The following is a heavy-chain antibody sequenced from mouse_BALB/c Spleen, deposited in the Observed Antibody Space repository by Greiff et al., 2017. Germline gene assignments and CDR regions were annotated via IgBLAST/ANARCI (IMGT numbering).Heavy chain of an antibody. CDR1: GYSITSGYY. Sequence: EVKLQESGPGLVKPSQSLSLTCSVTGYSITSGYYWNWIRQFPGNKLEWMGYISYDGSNNYNPSLKNRISITRDTSKNQFFLKLNSVTTEDTATYYCASRDGNYYYFDYWGQGTTLTVSS. D-gene: IGHD2-1*01. CDR2: ISYDGSN. V-gene: IGHV3-6*02. J-gene: IGHJ2*01. CDR3: ASRDGNYYYFDY.